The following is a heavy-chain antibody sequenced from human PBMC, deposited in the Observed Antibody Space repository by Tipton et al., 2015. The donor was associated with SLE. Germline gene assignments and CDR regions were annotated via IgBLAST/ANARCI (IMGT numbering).Heavy chain of an antibody. CDR2: IYYSGST. CDR1: GGSISSSSYY. J-gene: IGHJ5*02. V-gene: IGHV4-39*02. CDR3: AREGIAAAGGWFDP. D-gene: IGHD6-13*01. Sequence: TLSLTCTVSGGSISSSSYYWGWIRQPPGKGLEWIGSIYYSGSTYYNPSLKSRVTISVDTSKNQFSLKLSSVTAADTAVYYCAREGIAAAGGWFDPWGQGTLVTVSS.